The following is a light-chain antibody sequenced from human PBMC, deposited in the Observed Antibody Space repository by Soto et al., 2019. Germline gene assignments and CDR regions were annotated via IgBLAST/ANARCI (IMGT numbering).Light chain of an antibody. Sequence: QSALTQPASVSGSPGQSITISCTGTSSDVGGYNYVSWYQQHPGKAPKLMIYEGSKRPSGVSNRFSGSKSGNTASLTISGLQAEDEADYYCCSYAGSSRVFGTGTKLTVL. CDR2: EGS. CDR1: SSDVGGYNY. CDR3: CSYAGSSRV. V-gene: IGLV2-23*01. J-gene: IGLJ1*01.